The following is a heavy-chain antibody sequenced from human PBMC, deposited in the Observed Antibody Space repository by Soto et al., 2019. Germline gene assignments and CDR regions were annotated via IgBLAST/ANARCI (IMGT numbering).Heavy chain of an antibody. CDR1: GFTFSSYS. CDR3: ARFAVGATFDY. CDR2: ISSISSTI. D-gene: IGHD1-26*01. Sequence: PGGSLRLSCAASGFTFSSYSMNWVRQAPGKGLEWVSYISSISSTIYYADSVKGRFTISRDNAKNSLYLQMNSLRAEDTAVYYCARFAVGATFDYWGQGTQVTVSS. J-gene: IGHJ4*02. V-gene: IGHV3-48*01.